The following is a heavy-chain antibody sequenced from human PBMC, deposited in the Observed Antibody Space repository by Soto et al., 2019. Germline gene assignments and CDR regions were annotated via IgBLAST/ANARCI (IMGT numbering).Heavy chain of an antibody. Sequence: QVPLVQSGAEVKKPGASVKVSCKASGYTFTRYDINWVRQATGQGLEWRGWMNPNSGNTGYAQKFQGRVTMTRNTSIRAAYSEPSSLTSEDTAVYYCAGRRGHSSGCYGDSWAQGNLVTFSS. CDR1: GYTFTRYD. CDR2: MNPNSGNT. J-gene: IGHJ4*02. CDR3: AGRRGHSSGCYGDS. D-gene: IGHD6-19*01. V-gene: IGHV1-8*02.